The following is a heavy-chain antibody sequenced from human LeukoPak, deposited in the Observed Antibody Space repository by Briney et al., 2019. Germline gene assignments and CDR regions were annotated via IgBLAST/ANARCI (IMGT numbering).Heavy chain of an antibody. D-gene: IGHD3-10*01. V-gene: IGHV4-59*12. J-gene: IGHJ4*02. CDR3: AREAVTMVRTFDY. Sequence: SETLSLTCTVSGGSISNYYWSWIRQPLGRGLEWIGYVYYSGSTYYNPSLKSRVTISVDTSKNQFSLKLSSVTAADTAVYYCAREAVTMVRTFDYWGQGTLVTVSS. CDR1: GGSISNYY. CDR2: VYYSGST.